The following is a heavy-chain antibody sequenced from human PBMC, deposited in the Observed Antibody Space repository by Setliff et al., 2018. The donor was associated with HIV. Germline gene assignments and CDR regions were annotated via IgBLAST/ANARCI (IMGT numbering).Heavy chain of an antibody. Sequence: ASVKVSCKASGYSFNTYYIHWIRQAPGQGLEWMGWINTNTGNPTYAQGFTGRFVFSLDTSVSTAYLQISSLKAEDTAVYYCAKLTYYYDSSGYRAHDAFDIWGQGTMVTVSS. V-gene: IGHV7-4-1*02. CDR2: INTNTGNP. D-gene: IGHD3-22*01. CDR1: GYSFNTYY. J-gene: IGHJ3*02. CDR3: AKLTYYYDSSGYRAHDAFDI.